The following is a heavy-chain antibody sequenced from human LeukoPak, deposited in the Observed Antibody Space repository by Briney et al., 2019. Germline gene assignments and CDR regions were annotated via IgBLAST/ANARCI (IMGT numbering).Heavy chain of an antibody. CDR2: ISSSSSYT. D-gene: IGHD5-24*01. CDR1: GFTFSDYY. V-gene: IGHV3-11*05. J-gene: IGHJ4*02. Sequence: PGGSLRLSCAASGFTFSDYYMSWIRQAPGKGLEWVSYISSSSSYTNYADSVKGRFTISRDNAKNSLYLQMDSLRAEDTAVYYCARVEVGYTFDYWGQGTLVTVSS. CDR3: ARVEVGYTFDY.